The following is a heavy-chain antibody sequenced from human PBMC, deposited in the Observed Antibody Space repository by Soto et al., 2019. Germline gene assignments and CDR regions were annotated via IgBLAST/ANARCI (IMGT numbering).Heavy chain of an antibody. D-gene: IGHD2-2*01. CDR2: ITDSGSDT. Sequence: GGSLRLSCAASGFTFNNYAMGWVRQAPGKGLEWVSAITDSGSDTYYIDSVKGRFTISRDNSKNTLYLQMNSLRAEDTAVYYCAKLGSSSWSPNYYFDYWGQGTLVTVSS. CDR3: AKLGSSSWSPNYYFDY. J-gene: IGHJ4*02. CDR1: GFTFNNYA. V-gene: IGHV3-23*01.